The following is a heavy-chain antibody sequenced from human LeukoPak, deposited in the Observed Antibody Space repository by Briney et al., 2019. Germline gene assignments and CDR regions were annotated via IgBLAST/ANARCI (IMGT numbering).Heavy chain of an antibody. V-gene: IGHV4-59*01. CDR2: IYYSGST. CDR1: GGSISSYY. D-gene: IGHD3-16*01. Sequence: SETLSLTCTVSGGSISSYYWSWIRQPPGKGLEWIGYIYYSGSTNYNPSLKSRVTISVDTSKSQFSLKLSSVTAADTAVYYCARGGAHSPFDYWGQGTLVTVSS. J-gene: IGHJ4*02. CDR3: ARGGAHSPFDY.